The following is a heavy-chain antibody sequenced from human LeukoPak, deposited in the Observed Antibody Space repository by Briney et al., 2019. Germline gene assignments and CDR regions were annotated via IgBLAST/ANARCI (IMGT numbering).Heavy chain of an antibody. V-gene: IGHV3-53*04. D-gene: IGHD6-19*01. CDR2: IYSGGST. CDR3: ARGPGIAVAGTGGYFDY. J-gene: IGHJ4*02. CDR1: GFTVSSNY. Sequence: GGSLRLSCAASGFTVSSNYMGWVRQAPGKGLEWVSVIYSGGSTYYADSVKGRFTISRHNSKNTLYLQMNSLRAEDTAVYYCARGPGIAVAGTGGYFDYWGQGTLVTVSS.